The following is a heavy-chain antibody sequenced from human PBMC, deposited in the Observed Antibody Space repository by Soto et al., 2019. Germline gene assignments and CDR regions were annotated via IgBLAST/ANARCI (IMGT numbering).Heavy chain of an antibody. CDR2: ISGSGGST. J-gene: IGHJ4*02. CDR1: GFTFSSYA. Sequence: GGSLRLSCAASGFTFSSYAMSWVRQAPGKGLEWVSAISGSGGSTYYADSVKGRFTISRDNSKNTLYLQMNSLRAEDTAVYYCAVRLWSGSLSDYWGQGTLVTVSS. CDR3: AVRLWSGSLSDY. V-gene: IGHV3-23*01. D-gene: IGHD3-3*01.